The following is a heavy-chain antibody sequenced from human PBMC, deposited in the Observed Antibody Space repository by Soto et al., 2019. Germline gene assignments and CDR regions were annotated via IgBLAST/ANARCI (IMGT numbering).Heavy chain of an antibody. CDR3: AKPLYYDILTGSFFDP. CDR1: GFTFSSYA. J-gene: IGHJ5*02. D-gene: IGHD3-9*01. V-gene: IGHV3-23*01. Sequence: VGSLRLSCAASGFTFSSYAMSWVRQAPGKGLEWVSAISGSGGSTYYADSVKGRFTISRDNSKNTLYLQMNSLRAEDTAVYYCAKPLYYDILTGSFFDPWGQGTLVTVSS. CDR2: ISGSGGST.